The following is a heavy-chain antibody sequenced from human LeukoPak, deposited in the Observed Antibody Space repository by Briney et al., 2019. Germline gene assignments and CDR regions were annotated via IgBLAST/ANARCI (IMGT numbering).Heavy chain of an antibody. J-gene: IGHJ6*03. CDR2: IIPIFGTA. D-gene: IGHD1-7*01. CDR3: ARDSYNWNYGGNYYYYYYMDV. Sequence: ASVKVSCKASGGTFSSYAISWVRQAPGQGLEWMGGIIPIFGTANYAQKFQGRVTITTDESTSTAYMELSSLRPEDTAVYYCARDSYNWNYGGNYYYYYYMDVWGKGTTVTVSS. V-gene: IGHV1-69*05. CDR1: GGTFSSYA.